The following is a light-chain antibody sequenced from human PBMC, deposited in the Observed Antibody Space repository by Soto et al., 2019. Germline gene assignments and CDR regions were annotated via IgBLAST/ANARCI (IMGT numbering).Light chain of an antibody. CDR2: TAS. V-gene: IGKV1-5*03. CDR3: QQYNSAWT. Sequence: DIQMTQSPSTLSASVGDRVTITCRASQSISTWLAWYQQKPWKAPKLLIYTASNLEGGVPSRFSGSGSATEFTLTISSLQPDDFATYYCQQYNSAWTFGQGTKVEL. CDR1: QSISTW. J-gene: IGKJ1*01.